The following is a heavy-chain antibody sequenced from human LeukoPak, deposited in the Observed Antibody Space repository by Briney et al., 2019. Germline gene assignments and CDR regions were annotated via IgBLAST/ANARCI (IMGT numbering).Heavy chain of an antibody. CDR1: GGSISSRSNY. CDR3: ATDERINSFDF. J-gene: IGHJ3*01. CDR2: MYYGGTT. D-gene: IGHD2-15*01. Sequence: SETLSLTCAVSGGSISSRSNYWVWICQPPGKGLEWIGSMYYGGTTHYNPSLKSRVTISVDTSKNQFSLKLTSATAADTAIYYCATDERINSFDFWGQGTMVTVSS. V-gene: IGHV4-39*02.